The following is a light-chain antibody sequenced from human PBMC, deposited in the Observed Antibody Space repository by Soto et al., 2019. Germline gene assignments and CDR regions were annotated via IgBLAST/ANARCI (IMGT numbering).Light chain of an antibody. CDR2: NVS. CDR1: QSLVYSDGNTY. CDR3: MQGIHWHLT. Sequence: DVVMTQSPLSLPVTLGQPASISCRSSQSLVYSDGNTYLNWFQQRPGQSPRRLIYNVSDRDSGVPDRFSGSGSDTDFTLKISRVEAEDVGVYYCMQGIHWHLTFGQGTKLEIK. V-gene: IGKV2-30*01. J-gene: IGKJ2*01.